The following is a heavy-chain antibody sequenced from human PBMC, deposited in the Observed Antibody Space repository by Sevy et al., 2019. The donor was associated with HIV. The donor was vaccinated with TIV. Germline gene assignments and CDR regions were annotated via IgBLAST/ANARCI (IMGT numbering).Heavy chain of an antibody. Sequence: GGSLRLSCAASGFTFSSYSMNWVRQAPGKGLEWVSSISSSSSYKYYEGSVKGRFTISSDNAKNSLYLQMNSLGAEDTAVYYCARRGCGGDCSGWDVRYYYYYYMDVWGKGTTVTVSS. V-gene: IGHV3-21*01. CDR2: ISSSSSYK. D-gene: IGHD2-21*02. CDR3: ARRGCGGDCSGWDVRYYYYYYMDV. J-gene: IGHJ6*03. CDR1: GFTFSSYS.